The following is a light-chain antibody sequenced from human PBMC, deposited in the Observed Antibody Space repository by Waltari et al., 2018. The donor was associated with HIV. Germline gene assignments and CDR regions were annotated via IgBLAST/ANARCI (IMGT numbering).Light chain of an antibody. CDR2: KDT. CDR1: ALPKQF. Sequence: SYELTQPPSVSVSPGQTAQITCSGAALPKQFVDWYRQKPGQAPLLVMYKDTERPSGIPERFTGSSSGTSVTLTINGVQAEDEGDYYCQSTDISGTFAVFGAGTKVTVL. CDR3: QSTDISGTFAV. J-gene: IGLJ1*01. V-gene: IGLV3-25*03.